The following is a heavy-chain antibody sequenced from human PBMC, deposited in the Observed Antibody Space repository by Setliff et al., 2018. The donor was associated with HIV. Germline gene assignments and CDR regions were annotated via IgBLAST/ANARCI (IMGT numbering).Heavy chain of an antibody. D-gene: IGHD2-15*01. V-gene: IGHV4-61*09. CDR2: VSSGGTA. CDR3: ARGHVVRTARSLDH. CDR1: GDSIKSGLNY. J-gene: IGHJ4*01. Sequence: SETLSLTCSVSGDSIKSGLNYWTWIRQPAGRGLEWMGQVSSGGTASYNPALKSRVGISIDTSKNHFTLNLTSATAADTALYFCARGHVVRTARSLDHWGRGLLVTVSS.